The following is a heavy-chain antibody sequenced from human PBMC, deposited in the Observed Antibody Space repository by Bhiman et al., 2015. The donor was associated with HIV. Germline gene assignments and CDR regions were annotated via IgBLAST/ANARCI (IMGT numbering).Heavy chain of an antibody. V-gene: IGHV3-30*02. Sequence: QVQLVESGGGVVRPGGSLRLSCTASGFHFNKYGMNWVRQAPGKGLAWVAFIQSGASYNYYADSVKGRVTISRDNAKNSLYLQMSSLRAEDTAVYYCTRDLFAAADARGYWGQGTLVSVSS. CDR3: TRDLFAAADARGY. D-gene: IGHD6-13*01. J-gene: IGHJ4*02. CDR2: IQSGASYN. CDR1: GFHFNKYG.